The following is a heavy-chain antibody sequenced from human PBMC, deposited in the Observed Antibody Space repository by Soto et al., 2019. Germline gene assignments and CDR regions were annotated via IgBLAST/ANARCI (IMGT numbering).Heavy chain of an antibody. CDR2: INGGTGQT. CDR1: GYTFTTHA. V-gene: IGHV1-3*01. Sequence: SVKVSCKASGYTFTTHAMHWVLQAPGQSLEWMGWINGGTGQTKHSQRFQGRVNITRDTSASTAYMELSSLRSEDTAVYYCARGKGMEENYYCDVLDIWGQRTTVTGSS. D-gene: IGHD1-1*01. CDR3: ARGKGMEENYYCDVLDI. J-gene: IGHJ6*02.